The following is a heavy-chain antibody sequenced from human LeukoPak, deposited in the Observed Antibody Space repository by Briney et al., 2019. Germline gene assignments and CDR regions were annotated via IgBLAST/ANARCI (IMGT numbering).Heavy chain of an antibody. CDR1: GGSISSGTYY. CDR2: IYSTGGT. CDR3: AREAYYYDSSGYWDAFDI. D-gene: IGHD3-22*01. V-gene: IGHV4-61*02. J-gene: IGHJ3*02. Sequence: PSETLSLTCTVSGGSISSGTYYWSWIRQPAGKGLEWIGRIYSTGGTNYNPSLKSRVTISVDTSKNQFSLKLSSVSAADTAFYYCAREAYYYDSSGYWDAFDIWGQGTMVTVSS.